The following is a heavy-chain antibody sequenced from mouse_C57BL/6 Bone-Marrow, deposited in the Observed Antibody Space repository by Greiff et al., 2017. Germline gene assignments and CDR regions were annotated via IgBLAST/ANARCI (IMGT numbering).Heavy chain of an antibody. Sequence: EVQLVESGGGLVQPGGSMKLSCVASGFTFSNYWMNWVRQSPEKGLEWVAQIRLKSDNYATHYAESVKGRFTISRDDSKSSVYLQMNNLRAEDTGMYYYTCYSNSWFAYWGQGTLVTVSA. CDR1: GFTFSNYW. D-gene: IGHD2-5*01. CDR2: IRLKSDNYAT. CDR3: TCYSNSWFAY. V-gene: IGHV6-3*01. J-gene: IGHJ3*01.